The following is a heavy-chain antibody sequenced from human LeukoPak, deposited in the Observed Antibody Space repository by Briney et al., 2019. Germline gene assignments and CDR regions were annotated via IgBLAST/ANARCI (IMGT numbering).Heavy chain of an antibody. V-gene: IGHV1-24*01. D-gene: IGHD4-17*01. J-gene: IGHJ4*02. CDR3: ATGPGDYDY. Sequence: ASVKVSCKASGYTFTGYYMHWVRQAPGQGLEWMGGFDPEDGETIYAQKFQGRVTMTEDTSTDTAYMELSSLRSEDTAVYYCATGPGDYDYWGQGTLVTVSS. CDR2: FDPEDGET. CDR1: GYTFTGYY.